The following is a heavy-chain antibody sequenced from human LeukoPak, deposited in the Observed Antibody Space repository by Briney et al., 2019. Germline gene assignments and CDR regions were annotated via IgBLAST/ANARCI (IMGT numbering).Heavy chain of an antibody. CDR1: AYSFTTNG. Sequence: GASVKDSCKHSAYSFTTNGISCVRHAPGQGLEWMGWISAYNGNTNYAQKLHGSVTMTTDTSTSTAYMELRSVSTHDTAVYYCARPQAVAGPFDYWGQGALVTVSS. CDR3: ARPQAVAGPFDY. D-gene: IGHD6-19*01. J-gene: IGHJ4*02. CDR2: ISAYNGNT. V-gene: IGHV1-18*01.